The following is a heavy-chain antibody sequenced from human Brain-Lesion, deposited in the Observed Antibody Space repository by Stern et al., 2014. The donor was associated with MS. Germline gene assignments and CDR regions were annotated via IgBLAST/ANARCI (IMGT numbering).Heavy chain of an antibody. Sequence: VQLVDSGAEVKTPGASVKVSCKASGYTFSSYDITWVRQASGHGLEWMGWMNPYSGNKGYAQKFKGRVSMTSDPSISTVYMELTSLTSDDTAVYFCARAVRNQLLSEYWGQGTLVTVSS. CDR3: ARAVRNQLLSEY. CDR1: GYTFSSYD. V-gene: IGHV1-8*01. CDR2: MNPYSGNK. J-gene: IGHJ4*02. D-gene: IGHD2-2*01.